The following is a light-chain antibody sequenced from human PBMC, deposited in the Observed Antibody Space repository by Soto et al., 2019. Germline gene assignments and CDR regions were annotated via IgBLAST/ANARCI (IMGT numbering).Light chain of an antibody. V-gene: IGKV1-5*01. J-gene: IGKJ1*01. CDR3: QQYENYWT. CDR2: DAS. CDR1: QPISSW. Sequence: DIKMSHSPPTLSASVGDRVTIPCRASQPISSWLAWYHQKPGKAPKLLIYDASNLESGVPSRFSGSGSGTEFTLTISSLQPEDFGIYYCQQYENYWTFGQGTKVDIK.